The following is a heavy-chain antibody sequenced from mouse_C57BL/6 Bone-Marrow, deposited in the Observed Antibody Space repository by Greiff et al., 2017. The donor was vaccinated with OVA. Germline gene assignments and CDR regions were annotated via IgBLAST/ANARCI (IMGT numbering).Heavy chain of an antibody. V-gene: IGHV1-81*01. D-gene: IGHD2-2*01. CDR3: ARFNYGYDGYFDV. CDR2: IYPRSGNT. CDR1: GYTFTSYG. J-gene: IGHJ1*03. Sequence: QVQLQQSGAELARPGASVKLSCKASGYTFTSYGISWVKQRTGQGLEWIGEIYPRSGNTYYNEKFKGKATLTADKSSSTAYMELRSLTSEDSAVYFCARFNYGYDGYFDVWGTGTTVTVSS.